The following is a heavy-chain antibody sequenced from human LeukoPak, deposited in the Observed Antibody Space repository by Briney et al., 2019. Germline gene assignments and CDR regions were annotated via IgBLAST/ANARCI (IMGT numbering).Heavy chain of an antibody. CDR3: STEGLPGSFDY. CDR1: RFTFSNAW. V-gene: IGHV3-15*01. CDR2: IKNKADGGTA. Sequence: GGSLRLSCAASRFTFSNAWMSWVRQAPGKGLEWVGRIKNKADGGTAEYAAPVKSRFTISRDDSKNTVYLQMNSLETEDTGMYYCSTEGLPGSFDYWGQGTLVTVSS. J-gene: IGHJ4*02. D-gene: IGHD4-11*01.